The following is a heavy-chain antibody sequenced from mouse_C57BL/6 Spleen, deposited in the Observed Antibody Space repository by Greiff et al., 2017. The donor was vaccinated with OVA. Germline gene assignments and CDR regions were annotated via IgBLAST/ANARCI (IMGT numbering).Heavy chain of an antibody. CDR3: ARGPHYYAMDY. CDR2: ISSGSSTI. Sequence: EVQLVESGGGLVKPGGSLKLSCAASGFTFSDYGMHWVRQAPEKGLEWVAYISSGSSTIYYADTVKGRFTISRDNAKNTLFLQMTSLRSEDTAMYYCARGPHYYAMDYWGQGTSVTVSS. V-gene: IGHV5-17*01. CDR1: GFTFSDYG. J-gene: IGHJ4*01. D-gene: IGHD3-3*01.